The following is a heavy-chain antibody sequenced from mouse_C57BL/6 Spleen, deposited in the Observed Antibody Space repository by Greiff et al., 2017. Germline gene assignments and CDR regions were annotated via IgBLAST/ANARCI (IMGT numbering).Heavy chain of an antibody. Sequence: QVQLQQPVAELVMPGASVKLSCKASGYTFTSYWMHWVKQRPGQGLEWIGEIDPSDSYTNYNQKFKGKSTLTVDKSSSTAYMQLSSLTSEDSAVYYCARYGGDDGYYVGYGGQGTTLTVSS. CDR2: IDPSDSYT. V-gene: IGHV1-69*01. CDR3: ARYGGDDGYYVGY. D-gene: IGHD2-3*01. CDR1: GYTFTSYW. J-gene: IGHJ2*01.